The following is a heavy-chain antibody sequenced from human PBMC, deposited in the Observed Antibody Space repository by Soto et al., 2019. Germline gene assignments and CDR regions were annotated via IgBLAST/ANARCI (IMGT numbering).Heavy chain of an antibody. CDR2: ISWNSGSI. Sequence: GGSLRLSCAASGFTFDDYAMHWVRQAPGKGLEWVSGISWNSGSIGYADSVKGRFTISRDNAKNSLYLQMNSLRAEDTALYYCAKDSESGGWLLYYFDYWGQGTLVTVSS. J-gene: IGHJ4*02. CDR1: GFTFDDYA. V-gene: IGHV3-9*01. D-gene: IGHD5-12*01. CDR3: AKDSESGGWLLYYFDY.